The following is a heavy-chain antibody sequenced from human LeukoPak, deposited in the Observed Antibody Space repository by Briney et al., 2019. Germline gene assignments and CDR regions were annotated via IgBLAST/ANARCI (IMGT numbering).Heavy chain of an antibody. J-gene: IGHJ4*02. CDR2: FDPEDGET. CDR1: GYTLTELC. Sequence: APVKVSCKVSGYTLTELCMHWVRQAPGKGVEWMGGFDPEDGETIYAQKFQGRVTMTEDTSTDTAYMELSSLRSEDTVVYYCATLFRSSSVAYWGQGTLVTVSS. V-gene: IGHV1-24*01. CDR3: ATLFRSSSVAY. D-gene: IGHD2-2*01.